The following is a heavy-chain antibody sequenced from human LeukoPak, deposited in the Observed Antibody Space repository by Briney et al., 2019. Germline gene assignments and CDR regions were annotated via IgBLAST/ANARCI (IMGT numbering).Heavy chain of an antibody. V-gene: IGHV3-23*01. CDR2: ISGSSGDT. D-gene: IGHD1-26*01. CDR3: AKKGATTGDFDY. J-gene: IGHJ4*02. CDR1: GFTFSNFL. Sequence: PGGSLRLSCAASGFTFSNFLMTWVRQAPGKGPEWVSAISGSSGDTYYADSVKGRFTISRDNSKNTLYLQMNSLRAEDTAVYYCAKKGATTGDFDYWGQGTLVTVSS.